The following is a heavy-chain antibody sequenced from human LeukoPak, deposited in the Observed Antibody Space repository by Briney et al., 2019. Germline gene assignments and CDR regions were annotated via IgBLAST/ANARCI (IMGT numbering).Heavy chain of an antibody. J-gene: IGHJ4*02. CDR2: IYSGGST. CDR1: GFTVSSNY. D-gene: IGHD4-17*01. Sequence: GGSLRLSCAASGFTVSSNYMSWVRQAPGKGLEWVSVIYSGGSTYYADSVKGRFTISRDNSKNTLYLQINSLRSDDTAVYSCARDATVTNFDYWGQGTLVTVSS. CDR3: ARDATVTNFDY. V-gene: IGHV3-53*05.